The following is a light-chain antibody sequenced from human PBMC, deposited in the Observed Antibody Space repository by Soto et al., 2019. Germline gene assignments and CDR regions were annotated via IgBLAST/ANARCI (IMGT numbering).Light chain of an antibody. CDR3: QQYSSWPLT. J-gene: IGKJ4*01. CDR1: QSVSSN. Sequence: EIVMTQSPATLSVSPGESATISCRASQSVSSNLAWYQQKPGQAPRLLIYGASTRATDIPVRFSGSGSGTDFTLTITSLQSGDFAAYHCQQYSSWPLTFGGGTKVEIK. CDR2: GAS. V-gene: IGKV3-15*01.